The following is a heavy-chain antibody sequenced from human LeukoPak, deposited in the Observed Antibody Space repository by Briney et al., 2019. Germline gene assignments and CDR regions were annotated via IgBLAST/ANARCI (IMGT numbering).Heavy chain of an antibody. CDR1: GFTFSSYW. V-gene: IGHV3-74*01. J-gene: IGHJ4*02. Sequence: PGGSLRLSCAASGFTFSSYWMHWVRQAPGKGLVGVSRINDDGRSTSYADSVKGRFTISRDNAKNTLYLQMNSLRAEDTAVYYCARHPKYCSGGSCDLDYWGQGTLVTVSS. CDR3: ARHPKYCSGGSCDLDY. D-gene: IGHD2-15*01. CDR2: INDDGRST.